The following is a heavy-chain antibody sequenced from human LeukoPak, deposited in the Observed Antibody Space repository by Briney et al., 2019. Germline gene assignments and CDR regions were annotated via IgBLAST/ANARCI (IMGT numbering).Heavy chain of an antibody. CDR3: ASPRYSSGWYFDY. CDR1: GYTFTFYY. CDR2: INPNSGGA. D-gene: IGHD6-19*01. Sequence: GASGTVSFTSSGYTFTFYYMHWVRQAPGQGHEWMGWINPNSGGANYAQKFQGRVTMTRDTSISTAYMELSRLRSDDTAVYYCASPRYSSGWYFDYWGQGTLVTVSS. J-gene: IGHJ4*02. V-gene: IGHV1-2*02.